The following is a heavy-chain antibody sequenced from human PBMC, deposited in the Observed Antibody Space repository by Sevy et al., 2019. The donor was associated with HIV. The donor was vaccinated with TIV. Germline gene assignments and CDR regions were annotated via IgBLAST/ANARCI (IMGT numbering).Heavy chain of an antibody. V-gene: IGHV1-18*04. CDR1: GYTFTSYG. J-gene: IGHJ4*02. CDR3: ASGEYDFWSGYSSFDY. D-gene: IGHD3-3*01. Sequence: ASVKVSCKASGYTFTSYGISWVRQAPGQGLEWMGWISAYNGNTNYAQKLQGRVTMTTDTSTSTAYMELRSLRSDDPAVYYCASGEYDFWSGYSSFDYWGQGTLVTVSS. CDR2: ISAYNGNT.